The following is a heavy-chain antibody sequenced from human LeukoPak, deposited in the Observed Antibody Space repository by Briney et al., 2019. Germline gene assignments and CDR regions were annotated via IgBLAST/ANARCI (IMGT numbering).Heavy chain of an antibody. CDR1: GFVFSCTV. D-gene: IGHD2-15*01. CDR3: ARRGGSGGVWGDFDI. V-gene: IGHV3-23*01. Sequence: GSLRLSCSASGFVFSCTVMNWVRPAPGEGLAWVSSITGSGDTTYYADAVKGRFTISRDNSKSTLYLQMTSLSREDTALYYCARRGGSGGVWGDFDIWGQGTMVTVSS. CDR2: ITGSGDTT. J-gene: IGHJ3*02.